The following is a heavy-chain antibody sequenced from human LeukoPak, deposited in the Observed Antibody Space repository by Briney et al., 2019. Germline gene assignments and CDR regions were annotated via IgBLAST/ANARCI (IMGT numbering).Heavy chain of an antibody. Sequence: PGGSLRLSCAASGFTFDEYGMSWVRQAPGKGLEWVSSINWDGGSTAYADSVQGRFTISRVNAKNSLHLQIKSLRAEDTALYYCARDSFSGSSLDYWGRGTLVTVSS. CDR1: GFTFDEYG. CDR2: INWDGGST. D-gene: IGHD1-26*01. J-gene: IGHJ4*02. CDR3: ARDSFSGSSLDY. V-gene: IGHV3-20*04.